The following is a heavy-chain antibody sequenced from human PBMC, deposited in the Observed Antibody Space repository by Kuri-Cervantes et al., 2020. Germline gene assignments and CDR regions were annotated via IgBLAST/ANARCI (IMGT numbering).Heavy chain of an antibody. D-gene: IGHD2-2*01. Sequence: GESLKISCAASGFTVTKNYMNWVRQAPGKGLEWASVIYSDGTKYYADSVKGRFTISRDKSKNMLYLQMNSLRAEDTAVYYCARKAPDIVVVPAATVYYYYGMDVWGQGTTVTVSS. CDR1: GFTVTKNY. CDR2: IYSDGTK. J-gene: IGHJ6*02. CDR3: ARKAPDIVVVPAATVYYYYGMDV. V-gene: IGHV3-66*01.